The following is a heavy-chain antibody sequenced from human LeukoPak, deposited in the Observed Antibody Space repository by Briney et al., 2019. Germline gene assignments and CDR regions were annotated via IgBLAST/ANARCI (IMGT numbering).Heavy chain of an antibody. CDR3: ARSKGSSSHYYYYCGMDV. CDR1: GFTFSSYS. D-gene: IGHD6-6*01. V-gene: IGHV3-21*04. J-gene: IGHJ6*02. CDR2: ISSSSSYI. Sequence: GGSLRLSCAASGFTFSSYSMNWVRQAPGKGLEWVSSISSSSSYIYYADSVKGRFTISRDNAKNTLYLQMNSLRAEDTAVYYCARSKGSSSHYYYYCGMDVWGQGTTVTVSS.